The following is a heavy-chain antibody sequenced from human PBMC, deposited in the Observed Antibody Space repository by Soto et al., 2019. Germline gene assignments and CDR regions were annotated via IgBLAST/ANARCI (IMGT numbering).Heavy chain of an antibody. Sequence: QVQLQQWGAGLLKPSETLSLTCAVYGGSFSGYYWSWIRQPPGKGLEWIGEINQSGSTNYNPSPTSPVTISVDTSKNPFSLKLSSVTAAATAVYYSARPYSSSWSPFDYWAQGTLVTVSS. V-gene: IGHV4-34*01. D-gene: IGHD6-13*01. CDR1: GGSFSGYY. CDR2: INQSGST. J-gene: IGHJ4*02. CDR3: ARPYSSSWSPFDY.